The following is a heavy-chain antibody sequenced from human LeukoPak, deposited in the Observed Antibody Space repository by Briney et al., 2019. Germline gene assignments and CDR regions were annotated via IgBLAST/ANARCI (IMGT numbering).Heavy chain of an antibody. CDR1: GGSISSSSYY. CDR2: IYYSGST. V-gene: IGHV4-39*07. CDR3: AREEPYGYSYSY. D-gene: IGHD5-18*01. J-gene: IGHJ4*02. Sequence: SETLSLTCTVSGGSISSSSYYWGWIRQPPGKGLEWIGSIYYSGSTYYNPSLKSRVTISVDTSKNQFSLKLSSVTAADTAVYYCAREEPYGYSYSYWGQGTLVTVSS.